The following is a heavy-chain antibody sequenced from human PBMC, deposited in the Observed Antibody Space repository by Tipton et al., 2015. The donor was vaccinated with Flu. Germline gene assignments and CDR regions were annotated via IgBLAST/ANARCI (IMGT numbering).Heavy chain of an antibody. V-gene: IGHV3-30*02. Sequence: SGFTFSSYGMHWVHQAPGKGLEWVAFIRYDGSNKYYADSVKGRFTISRDNSKNTLYLQMNSLRAEDTAVYYCAKSSHYYDSSGSAFDIWGQGTMVTVSS. CDR1: GFTFSSYG. J-gene: IGHJ3*02. CDR2: IRYDGSNK. CDR3: AKSSHYYDSSGSAFDI. D-gene: IGHD3-22*01.